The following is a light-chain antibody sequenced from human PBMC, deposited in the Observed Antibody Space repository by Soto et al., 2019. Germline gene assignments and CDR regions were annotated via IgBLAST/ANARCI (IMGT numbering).Light chain of an antibody. CDR2: AAS. CDR1: QGISKY. Sequence: DIQMTQSPSSLSASVGDRVTITCRASQGISKYLAWYQQKPGKVPKLLIYAASTLQSGVPSRFSGSGSGTDFTLTISSLQPEDVATYYCQKSNSAPYTFGQGTKLEIK. V-gene: IGKV1-27*01. CDR3: QKSNSAPYT. J-gene: IGKJ2*01.